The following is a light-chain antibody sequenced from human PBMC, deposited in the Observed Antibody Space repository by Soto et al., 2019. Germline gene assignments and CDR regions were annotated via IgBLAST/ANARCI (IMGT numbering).Light chain of an antibody. CDR3: QQYGRSPIT. Sequence: EIVLTQSPGTLSLSPGERATLSCRASQSVTSSFLAWLQQKPGQAPRLLIYDTSKGATGIPDRFSGSGTGTDFTLTISRLEPEDFAMYYCQQYGRSPITFGQGTRLEIK. CDR2: DTS. J-gene: IGKJ5*01. V-gene: IGKV3-20*01. CDR1: QSVTSSF.